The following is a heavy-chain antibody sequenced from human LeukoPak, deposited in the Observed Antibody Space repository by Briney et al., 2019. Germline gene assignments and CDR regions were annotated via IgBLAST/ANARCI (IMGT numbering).Heavy chain of an antibody. CDR2: IYHSGST. Sequence: PSETLSLTCTVSGYSISSGYYWGWIRQPPGKGLEWIGSIYHSGSTYYNPSLKSRVTISVDTSKNQFSLKLSSVTAADTAVYYCARVWALCFDYWGQGTLVTVSS. D-gene: IGHD3-10*01. CDR3: ARVWALCFDY. CDR1: GYSISSGYY. V-gene: IGHV4-38-2*02. J-gene: IGHJ4*02.